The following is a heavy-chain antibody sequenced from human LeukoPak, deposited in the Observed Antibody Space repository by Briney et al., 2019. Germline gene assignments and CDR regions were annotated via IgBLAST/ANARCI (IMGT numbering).Heavy chain of an antibody. CDR2: IYHSGST. V-gene: IGHV4-30-2*01. D-gene: IGHD6-13*01. J-gene: IGHJ3*02. CDR3: ARGGIAAAGSAFDI. Sequence: PSETLSLTCAVSSGSISSGGYSWRWIRQPPGKGLEWIGYIYHSGSTYYNPSLKSRVTISVDRSKNQFSLKLSSVTAADTAVYYCARGGIAAAGSAFDIWGQGTMVTVSS. CDR1: SGSISSGGYS.